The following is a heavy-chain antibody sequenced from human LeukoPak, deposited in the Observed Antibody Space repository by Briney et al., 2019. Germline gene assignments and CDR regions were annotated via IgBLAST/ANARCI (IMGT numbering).Heavy chain of an antibody. CDR2: IYSGGST. CDR1: GFTLSSNY. Sequence: GGCLRLSCAASGFTLSSNYLSWVRQAPGKGLEWVSVIYSGGSTYYADSVKGRFTISRDNSKNTLYLQMNSLRAEDTAVYYCAKCRDCYGSGSYYNPNWFDAWGQGTLVTVSS. V-gene: IGHV3-66*01. J-gene: IGHJ5*02. D-gene: IGHD3-10*01. CDR3: AKCRDCYGSGSYYNPNWFDA.